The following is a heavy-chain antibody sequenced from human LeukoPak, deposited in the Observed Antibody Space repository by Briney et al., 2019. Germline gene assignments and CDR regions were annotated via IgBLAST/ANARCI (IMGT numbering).Heavy chain of an antibody. D-gene: IGHD2-15*01. CDR1: GFTFSSYA. J-gene: IGHJ4*02. Sequence: GGSLRLSCAASGFTFSSYAMSWVRQAPGKGLEWVSAISGSGGSTYYADSVKGRFTISRDNSKNTLYLQMNSLRAEDTAVYYCARGAPYCSGGICMYYFDYWGQGTLVTVSS. CDR3: ARGAPYCSGGICMYYFDY. V-gene: IGHV3-23*01. CDR2: ISGSGGST.